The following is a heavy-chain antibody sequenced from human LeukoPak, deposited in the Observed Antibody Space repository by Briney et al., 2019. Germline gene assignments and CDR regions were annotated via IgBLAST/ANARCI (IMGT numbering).Heavy chain of an antibody. Sequence: SEALSLTCTVSGGSISSYYWSWIRQPPGKGLEWIGYIYYSGSTNYNPSLKSRVTISVDTSKNQFSLKLSSVTAADTAVYYCARHRDVIEWLAPFDYWGQGTLVTVSS. J-gene: IGHJ4*02. CDR1: GGSISSYY. D-gene: IGHD6-19*01. V-gene: IGHV4-59*08. CDR3: ARHRDVIEWLAPFDY. CDR2: IYYSGST.